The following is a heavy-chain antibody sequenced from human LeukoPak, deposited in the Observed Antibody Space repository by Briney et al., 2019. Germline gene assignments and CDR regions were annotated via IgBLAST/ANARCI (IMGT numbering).Heavy chain of an antibody. V-gene: IGHV4-34*01. CDR1: GGSFSGYY. CDR2: INHSGST. CDR3: ARRRPRVPAAMRRGYYYYGMDV. D-gene: IGHD2-2*01. Sequence: TSETLSLTCAVYGGSFSGYYWSWIRQPPGKGLEWIGEINHSGSTNYNPSLKSRVTISVDTSKNQFSLRLSSVTAADTAVYYCARRRPRVPAAMRRGYYYYGMDVWGQGTTVTVSS. J-gene: IGHJ6*02.